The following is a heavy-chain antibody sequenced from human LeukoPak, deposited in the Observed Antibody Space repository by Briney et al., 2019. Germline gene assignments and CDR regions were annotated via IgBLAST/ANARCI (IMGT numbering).Heavy chain of an antibody. D-gene: IGHD5-24*01. V-gene: IGHV4-31*03. Sequence: PSQTLSLTCTVSGGSISSGGYYWSCIRQHPGKGLEWIGYIYYSGSTYYNPSLKSRVTISVDTSKNQFSLKLSSVTAADTAVYYCARGSDAMGPYYMDVWGKGTTVTVSS. CDR3: ARGSDAMGPYYMDV. CDR2: IYYSGST. J-gene: IGHJ6*03. CDR1: GGSISSGGYY.